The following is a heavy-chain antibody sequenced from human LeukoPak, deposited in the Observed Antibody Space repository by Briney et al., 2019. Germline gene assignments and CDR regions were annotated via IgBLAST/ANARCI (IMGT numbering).Heavy chain of an antibody. J-gene: IGHJ4*02. CDR1: GFTFSRYG. D-gene: IGHD3-22*01. Sequence: GGTLRLSCAASGFTFSRYGMNWVRQAPGKGLEWVSSISSSSSYIYYADSVKSRFTISRDNAKNSLYLQMNSLRAEDTAVYYCARLYDGSAYHADHFDYWGQGTLVTVSS. V-gene: IGHV3-21*01. CDR2: ISSSSSYI. CDR3: ARLYDGSAYHADHFDY.